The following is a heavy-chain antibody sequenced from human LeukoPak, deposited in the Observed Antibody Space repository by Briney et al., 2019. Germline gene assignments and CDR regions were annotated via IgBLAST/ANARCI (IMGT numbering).Heavy chain of an antibody. CDR2: IIPIFGTA. V-gene: IGHV1-69*01. CDR1: GGTFSSYA. CDR3: ARGPPHYDSTNAFDI. J-gene: IGHJ3*02. Sequence: SVNVSCKASGGTFSSYAISWVRQAPGQGLEWMGGIIPIFGTANYAQKFQGRVTITADESTSTAYMELSSLRSEDTAVYYCARGPPHYDSTNAFDIWGQGAMVTVSS. D-gene: IGHD3-22*01.